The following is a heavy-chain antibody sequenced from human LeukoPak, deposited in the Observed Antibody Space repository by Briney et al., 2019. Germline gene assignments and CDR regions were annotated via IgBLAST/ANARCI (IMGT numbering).Heavy chain of an antibody. CDR2: IYPGDSDT. CDR1: GYSFTSYW. CDR3: ARTLIFYDSSGYFDY. V-gene: IGHV5-51*01. Sequence: GEPLKISCKGSGYSFTSYWIAWVRQMPGKGLEWMGIIYPGDSDTRYSPSFQGQVTISADKSISTAYLQWSSLKASGTAMYYCARTLIFYDSSGYFDYWGQGTLVTVSS. D-gene: IGHD3-22*01. J-gene: IGHJ4*02.